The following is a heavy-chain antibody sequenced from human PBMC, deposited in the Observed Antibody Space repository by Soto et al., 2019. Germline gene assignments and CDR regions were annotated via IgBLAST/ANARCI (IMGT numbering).Heavy chain of an antibody. CDR3: ASKPNSRYYFDY. CDR2: IYYSGST. D-gene: IGHD5-18*01. J-gene: IGHJ4*02. CDR1: GYSISSSNW. V-gene: IGHV4-28*01. Sequence: QMQLQESGPGLVKPSDTLSLTCAVSGYSISSSNWWGWIRQPPGKGLEWIGYIYYSGSTYYTPSLKCRFTMSVDTSNNQFSLRLNSVTAVDTAVYYCASKPNSRYYFDYWGQGTLVTVSS.